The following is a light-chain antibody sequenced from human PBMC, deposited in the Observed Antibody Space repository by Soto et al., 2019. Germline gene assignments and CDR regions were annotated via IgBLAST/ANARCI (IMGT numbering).Light chain of an antibody. V-gene: IGKV1-39*01. Sequence: DIQMTQSPSSLSASVGDRVTITCRASQSISSYLNWYQQKPGKAPKLLIYAASSLQSGVPSRFSGSGSATDFTLTISSLQPEDFATYYCPQSYSTPLTFGGGTKVEIK. CDR3: PQSYSTPLT. J-gene: IGKJ4*01. CDR2: AAS. CDR1: QSISSY.